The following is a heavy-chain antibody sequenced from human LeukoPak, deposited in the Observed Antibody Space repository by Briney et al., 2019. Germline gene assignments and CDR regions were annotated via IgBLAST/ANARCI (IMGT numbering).Heavy chain of an antibody. D-gene: IGHD3-10*01. CDR1: GFTFSSYW. CDR2: IKQDGSEK. J-gene: IGHJ4*02. V-gene: IGHV3-7*01. Sequence: GESLRLSCAASGFTFSSYWMSWVRQAPGKGLEWVANIKQDGSEKYYVDSVKGRFTISRDNAKNSLYLQMNSLRAEDTAVYYCARAEFGELYRFDYWGQGTLVTASS. CDR3: ARAEFGELYRFDY.